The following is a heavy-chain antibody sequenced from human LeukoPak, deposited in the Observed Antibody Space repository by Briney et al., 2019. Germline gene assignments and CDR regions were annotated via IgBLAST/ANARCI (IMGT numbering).Heavy chain of an antibody. Sequence: GGSLRLSCAASGFTFSSYAMSWVRQAPGKGLEWVSAISGSGGSTYYADSVKGRFTISRDNSKNTLYLQMNSLRAEDTAVYYCAKDPGYSSVVPTFDPWGQGTLVTVSS. D-gene: IGHD6-19*01. CDR1: GFTFSSYA. CDR3: AKDPGYSSVVPTFDP. CDR2: ISGSGGST. V-gene: IGHV3-23*01. J-gene: IGHJ5*02.